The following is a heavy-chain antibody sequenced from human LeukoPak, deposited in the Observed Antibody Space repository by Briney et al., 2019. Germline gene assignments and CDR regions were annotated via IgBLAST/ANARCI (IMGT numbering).Heavy chain of an antibody. D-gene: IGHD6-13*01. CDR2: ISSSSSTI. V-gene: IGHV3-48*02. CDR3: ARASTGYSSSLGAFDI. Sequence: GGSLRLSCAASGFTFSSYSMNSVRQAPGKGLEWVSYISSSSSTIYYADSVKGRFTISRDNAKNSLYLQMNSLRDEDTAVYYCARASTGYSSSLGAFDIWGQGTMVTVSS. J-gene: IGHJ3*02. CDR1: GFTFSSYS.